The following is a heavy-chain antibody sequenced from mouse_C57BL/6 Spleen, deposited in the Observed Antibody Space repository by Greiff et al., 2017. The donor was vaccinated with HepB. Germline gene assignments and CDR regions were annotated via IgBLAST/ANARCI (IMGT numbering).Heavy chain of an antibody. J-gene: IGHJ3*01. CDR3: ARSGGFAY. V-gene: IGHV1-54*01. Sequence: VQLQQSGAELVRPGTSVKVSCKASGYAFTNYLIEWVKQRPGQGLEWIGVINPGSGGTNYNEKFKGKATLTADKSSSTAYMQLSSLTSEHSAVYFCARSGGFAYWGQGTLVTVSA. D-gene: IGHD3-1*01. CDR2: INPGSGGT. CDR1: GYAFTNYL.